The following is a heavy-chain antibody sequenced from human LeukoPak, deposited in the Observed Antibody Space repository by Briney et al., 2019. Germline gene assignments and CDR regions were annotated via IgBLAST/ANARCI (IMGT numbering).Heavy chain of an antibody. CDR1: GGSISSSSYY. J-gene: IGHJ3*02. Sequence: PSETLSLTCTVSGGSISSSSYYWGWIRQPPGKGLEWIGSIYYSGSTYYNPSLKSRVTISVDTSKNQFSLKLSSVTAADTAVYYCARVLYDSSGYYAFDIWGQGTMVTVSS. D-gene: IGHD3-22*01. V-gene: IGHV4-39*07. CDR2: IYYSGST. CDR3: ARVLYDSSGYYAFDI.